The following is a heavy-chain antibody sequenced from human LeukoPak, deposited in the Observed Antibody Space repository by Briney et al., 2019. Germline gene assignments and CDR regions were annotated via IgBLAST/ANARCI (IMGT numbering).Heavy chain of an antibody. CDR3: ARGHLVMVWGVINYYYYYYGMDV. V-gene: IGHV4-34*01. J-gene: IGHJ6*04. CDR2: INLSGSA. CDR1: GVSFSGYY. Sequence: WGTLCLSCAVYGVSFSGYYWSWMPPPPGTGLEYIRKINLSGSANDIPSLTSRVIISVDTSKSQFSLKLSSVTAADTAVYYCARGHLVMVWGVINYYYYYYGMDVWGKGTTVTVSS. D-gene: IGHD3-10*01.